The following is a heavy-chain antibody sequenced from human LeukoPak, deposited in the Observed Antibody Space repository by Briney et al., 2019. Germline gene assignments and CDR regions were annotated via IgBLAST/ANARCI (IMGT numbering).Heavy chain of an antibody. J-gene: IGHJ4*02. Sequence: ASVKVSCKPSGYSFTRNGISWVRQAPGQGPEWMAWISANSGNTNYAQNFQDRVTLTTDTSTSTAYMELRSLRSDDTAVYYCARDVNYAFDYWGQGTLVTVSS. D-gene: IGHD3-16*01. V-gene: IGHV1-18*01. CDR2: ISANSGNT. CDR3: ARDVNYAFDY. CDR1: GYSFTRNG.